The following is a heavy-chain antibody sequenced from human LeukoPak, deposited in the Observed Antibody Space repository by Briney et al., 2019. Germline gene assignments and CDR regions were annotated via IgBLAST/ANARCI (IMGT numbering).Heavy chain of an antibody. CDR1: GFTFSSYG. Sequence: GGSLRLSCAASGFTFSSYGMHWVRQAPGKGLEWVAFIRYDGSNKYYADSVKGRFTISRDNSKNTLYLQMNSLRAEDTAVYYCAKDYYDSSGYYYVGGGDYWGQGTLVTVSS. J-gene: IGHJ4*02. CDR2: IRYDGSNK. V-gene: IGHV3-30*02. D-gene: IGHD3-22*01. CDR3: AKDYYDSSGYYYVGGGDY.